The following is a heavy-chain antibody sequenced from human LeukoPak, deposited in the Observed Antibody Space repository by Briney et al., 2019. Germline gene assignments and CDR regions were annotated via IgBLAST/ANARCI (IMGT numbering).Heavy chain of an antibody. D-gene: IGHD6-19*01. CDR2: ISYDGSNK. Sequence: PGGSLRLSCAASGFTFSSYAMHWVRQAPGKGLEWVAVISYDGSNKYYADSVKGRFAISRDNSKNTLYVQMNSLRAKDAAVYYCAKEAGQYYYYGMDVWGQGTTVTVSS. CDR1: GFTFSSYA. V-gene: IGHV3-30*18. J-gene: IGHJ6*02. CDR3: AKEAGQYYYYGMDV.